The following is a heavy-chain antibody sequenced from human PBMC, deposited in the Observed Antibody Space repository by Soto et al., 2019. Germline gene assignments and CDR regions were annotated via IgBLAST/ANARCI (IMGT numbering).Heavy chain of an antibody. V-gene: IGHV1-69*01. D-gene: IGHD4-17*01. Sequence: QVHLVQSGGEVQKPGSSVKVSCTAFGGTFNTYGISWLRQAPRQGLEWMGRIIPVFGRPNYAQRFQGRVTITADESTSTVYMELSSLTSGDTALYYCARDRFLYGDYPIFDIWGQGALVTVSS. J-gene: IGHJ4*02. CDR1: GGTFNTYG. CDR2: IIPVFGRP. CDR3: ARDRFLYGDYPIFDI.